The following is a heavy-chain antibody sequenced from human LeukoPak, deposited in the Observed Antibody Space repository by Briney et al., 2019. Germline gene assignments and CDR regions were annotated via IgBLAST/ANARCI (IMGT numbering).Heavy chain of an antibody. Sequence: GGSLRLSCAASGFTFSNYAMSWVRQAPGKGLEWVAGVSGSGTNRYYADSVKGRCIVSRDNSKNTVSLQMNRLRADDTALYYCAKNRYSSNWYGFDPWGQGALVIVFS. CDR2: VSGSGTNR. CDR1: GFTFSNYA. D-gene: IGHD6-13*01. V-gene: IGHV3-23*01. CDR3: AKNRYSSNWYGFDP. J-gene: IGHJ5*02.